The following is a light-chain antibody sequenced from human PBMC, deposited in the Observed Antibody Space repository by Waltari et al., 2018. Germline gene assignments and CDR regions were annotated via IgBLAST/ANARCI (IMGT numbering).Light chain of an antibody. CDR3: SSYAGSNNLV. CDR1: SSAVGFYTY. V-gene: IGLV2-8*01. CDR2: EVN. Sequence: QSALTQPPSASGSPGQSVTISCPGTSSAVGFYTYVSWYQQHPGKAPNLMIYEVNTRPSGVPDRFSGSKSGNTASLTVSGLQAEDEGDYYCSSYAGSNNLVFGGGTKLTVL. J-gene: IGLJ2*01.